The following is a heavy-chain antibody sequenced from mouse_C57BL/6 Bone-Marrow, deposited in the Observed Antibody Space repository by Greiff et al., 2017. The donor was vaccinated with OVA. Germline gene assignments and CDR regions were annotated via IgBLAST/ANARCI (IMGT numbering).Heavy chain of an antibody. CDR3: TDGSSYDWYFDV. CDR2: IRNKANNHAT. CDR1: GFTFSDAW. J-gene: IGHJ1*03. Sequence: EVQLQQSGGGLVQPGGSMKLSCAASGFTFSDAWMDWVRQSPEKGLEWVAEIRNKANNHATYYAESVKGRFTISRDDSKSSVYLQMNSLRAEDTGIYYCTDGSSYDWYFDVWGTGTTVTVSS. D-gene: IGHD1-1*01. V-gene: IGHV6-6*01.